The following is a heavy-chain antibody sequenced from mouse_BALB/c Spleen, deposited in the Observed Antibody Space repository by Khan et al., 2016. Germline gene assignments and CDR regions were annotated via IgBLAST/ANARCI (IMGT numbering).Heavy chain of an antibody. D-gene: IGHD2-1*01. CDR3: ARYANYVFDY. V-gene: IGHV9-2-1*01. CDR1: GYTFTDYS. Sequence: QIQLVPSGPELKKPGETVKISCKASGYTFTDYSMHWVKQAPGKGLKWMGWINTETGEPTYADDFKGRFAFSLETSASTAYLQINNLKNEDTATYFCARYANYVFDYWGQGTTLTVSS. CDR2: INTETGEP. J-gene: IGHJ2*01.